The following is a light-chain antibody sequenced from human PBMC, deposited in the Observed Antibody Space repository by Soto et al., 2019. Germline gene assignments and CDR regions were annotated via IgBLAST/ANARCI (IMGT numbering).Light chain of an antibody. CDR2: GAS. J-gene: IGKJ1*01. CDR1: QSVGSN. V-gene: IGKV3-15*01. Sequence: IVMTQSPATLSVSPGERATLSCRASQSVGSNLAWYQQKPDQAPRLLIYGASTRATGIPARFSGSGSGTEFTLTISSLQSEDFAVYYCQQYNNWPPWTFGQGTKADIK. CDR3: QQYNNWPPWT.